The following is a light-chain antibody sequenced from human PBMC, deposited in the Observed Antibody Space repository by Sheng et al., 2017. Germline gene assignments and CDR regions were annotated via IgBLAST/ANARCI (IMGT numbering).Light chain of an antibody. CDR2: GNN. Sequence: NFMLTQPHSVSESPGKTVTISCTRSSGPIASNYVQWYQKRPGSSPSTVIYGNNQRPSGVPDRFSGSVDASSNSASLIISGLRTEDEADYYCQSHMIFGGGTNLTVL. J-gene: IGLJ2*01. CDR3: QSHMI. V-gene: IGLV6-57*01. CDR1: SGPIASNY.